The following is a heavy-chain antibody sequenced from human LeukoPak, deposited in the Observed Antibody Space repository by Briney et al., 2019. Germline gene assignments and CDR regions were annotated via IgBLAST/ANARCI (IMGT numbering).Heavy chain of an antibody. CDR1: GYTFTGYY. Sequence: ASVKVSCKASGYTFTGYYMHWVRQAPGQGLEWMGWINPNSGGTNYAQKFQGRVTMTRDTSTSTVYMELSSLRSEDTAVYYCARYYYGSGSDWGQGTLVTVSS. CDR3: ARYYYGSGSD. CDR2: INPNSGGT. V-gene: IGHV1-2*02. D-gene: IGHD3-10*01. J-gene: IGHJ4*02.